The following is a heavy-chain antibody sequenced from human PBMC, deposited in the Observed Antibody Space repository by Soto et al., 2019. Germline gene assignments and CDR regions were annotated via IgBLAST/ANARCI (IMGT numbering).Heavy chain of an antibody. CDR2: IYYSGST. D-gene: IGHD5-18*01. Sequence: QVQLQESGPGLVKPSQTLSLTCTVSGGSISSGGYYWSWIRQHPGKVLEWIGYIYYSGSTYYNPSLKRRVTISVDTSKNQFSLKRSSVTAADTAVYYCARSGYSYGPNPLLYWGQGTLVTVSS. V-gene: IGHV4-31*03. J-gene: IGHJ4*02. CDR1: GGSISSGGYY. CDR3: ARSGYSYGPNPLLY.